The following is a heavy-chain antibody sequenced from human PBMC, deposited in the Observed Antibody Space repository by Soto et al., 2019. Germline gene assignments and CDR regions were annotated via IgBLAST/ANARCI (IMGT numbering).Heavy chain of an antibody. CDR2: ISYDGSNK. V-gene: IGHV3-30*18. D-gene: IGHD3-10*01. Sequence: GGSLRLSCAASGFTFSSYGMHWVRQAPGKGLEWVAVISYDGSNKYYADSVKGRFTISRDNSKNTLYLQMNSLRAEDTAGYYCAKDRRFGDLLYTNYGRDVWGQGTTVTVSS. CDR1: GFTFSSYG. J-gene: IGHJ6*02. CDR3: AKDRRFGDLLYTNYGRDV.